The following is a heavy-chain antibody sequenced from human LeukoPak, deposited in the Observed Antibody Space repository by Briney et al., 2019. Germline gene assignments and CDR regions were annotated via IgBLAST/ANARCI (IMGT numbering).Heavy chain of an antibody. V-gene: IGHV3-30-3*01. J-gene: IGHJ4*02. CDR1: RFTFSTYA. CDR3: ARDFRSYYDSSGYFAY. Sequence: GGSLRLSCAASRFTFSTYAMHWVRQAPGKGLEWVAVMSHDGSHKYYADSVKGRFTISRDNSKNTLYLQMNSLRAEDTAVYYCARDFRSYYDSSGYFAYWGQGTLVTVSS. CDR2: MSHDGSHK. D-gene: IGHD3-22*01.